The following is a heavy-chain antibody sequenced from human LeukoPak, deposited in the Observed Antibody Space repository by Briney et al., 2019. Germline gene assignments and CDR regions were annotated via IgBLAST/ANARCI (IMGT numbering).Heavy chain of an antibody. CDR3: ARAYGSSGYFQLPIDY. D-gene: IGHD3-22*01. J-gene: IGHJ4*02. Sequence: GGSLRLSCAASGFTFSSYGMSWVRQAPGKGLEWVSAISGSGDTTHHADSVKGRFTISRDKSKNTLFLQMNSLRVEDTALYYCARAYGSSGYFQLPIDYWGQGTLVTVSS. CDR1: GFTFSSYG. CDR2: ISGSGDTT. V-gene: IGHV3-23*01.